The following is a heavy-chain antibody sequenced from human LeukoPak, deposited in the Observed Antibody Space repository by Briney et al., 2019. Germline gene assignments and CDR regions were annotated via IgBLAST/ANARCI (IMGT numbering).Heavy chain of an antibody. CDR3: TRDRSALDT. CDR1: GASISSYF. V-gene: IGHV4-59*01. CDR2: ISNIGTT. Sequence: SETLSLTCTVSGASISSYFWTWIRQSPGKGLEWIGYISNIGTTNYNPSLRSRVTISGDTSKNQFSLKLSSVTAADTAVYYCTRDRSALDTWGQGTIITVSS. J-gene: IGHJ3*02.